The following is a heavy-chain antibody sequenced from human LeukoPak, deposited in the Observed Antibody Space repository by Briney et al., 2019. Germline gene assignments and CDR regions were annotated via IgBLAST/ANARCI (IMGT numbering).Heavy chain of an antibody. J-gene: IGHJ4*02. CDR1: GYTFTGYY. CDR3: ASASLPALRFLEWLPFN. Sequence: ASVKVSYKASGYTFTGYYMHWVRQAPGQGLEWMGWINPNSGGTNYAQKFQGRVTMTRDTSISTAYMELSRLRSDDTAVYYCASASLPALRFLEWLPFNWGQGTPVTVSS. CDR2: INPNSGGT. D-gene: IGHD3-3*01. V-gene: IGHV1-2*02.